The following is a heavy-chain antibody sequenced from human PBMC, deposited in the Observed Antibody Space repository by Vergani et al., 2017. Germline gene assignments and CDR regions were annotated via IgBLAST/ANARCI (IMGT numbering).Heavy chain of an antibody. J-gene: IGHJ6*03. CDR2: MNPNSGNT. D-gene: IGHD2-2*02. CDR3: ARGRYLYSMDV. CDR1: GYTFTSYD. V-gene: IGHV1-8*01. Sequence: QVQLVQSGAEVKKPGASVKVSCKASGYTFTSYDINGVRQATGQGLEWMGWMNPNSGNTGYAQKFKVRFTMTRNTSISTAYLALSSLRSEDTAVYYCARGRYLYSMDVWGKGTTVTVSS.